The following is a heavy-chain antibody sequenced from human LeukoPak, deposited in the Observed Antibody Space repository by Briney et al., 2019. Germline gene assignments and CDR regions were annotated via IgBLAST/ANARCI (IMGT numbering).Heavy chain of an antibody. Sequence: GGSLRLSCAASGFTFSSYGMNWVRQAPGKGLEWVSSISSSSSYIYYADSVKGRFTISRDNAKNSLYLQMNSLRAEDTAVYYCARDATTAVVVPAASYYFDYWGQGTLVTVSS. D-gene: IGHD2-2*01. J-gene: IGHJ4*02. CDR1: GFTFSSYG. CDR2: ISSSSSYI. CDR3: ARDATTAVVVPAASYYFDY. V-gene: IGHV3-21*01.